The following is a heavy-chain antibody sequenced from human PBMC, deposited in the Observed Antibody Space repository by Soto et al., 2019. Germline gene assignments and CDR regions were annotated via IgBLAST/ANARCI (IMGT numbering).Heavy chain of an antibody. J-gene: IGHJ3*02. CDR3: ARLYYDFWSGYSGDAFDI. Sequence: PSETLSLTCAVYGGSFRGYYWSWLRQPPGKGLEWIGEINHRGLTNYNPSLKSRVTISVDTSKNQFSLKLSSVTAADTAVYYCARLYYDFWSGYSGDAFDIWGQGTMVTVSS. CDR1: GGSFRGYY. D-gene: IGHD3-3*01. CDR2: INHRGLT. V-gene: IGHV4-34*01.